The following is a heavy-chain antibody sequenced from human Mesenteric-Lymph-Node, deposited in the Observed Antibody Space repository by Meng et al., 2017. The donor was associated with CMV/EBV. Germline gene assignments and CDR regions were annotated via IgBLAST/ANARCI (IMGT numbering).Heavy chain of an antibody. J-gene: IGHJ6*02. V-gene: IGHV3-21*01. Sequence: LTGAASGFTFSSYSMNWVRQAPGKGLEWVSSISSSSSYIYYADSVKGRFTISRDNAKNSLYLQMNSLRAEDTAVYYCARDGAYYDFWSGYQYYYYGMDVWGQGTTVTVSS. CDR3: ARDGAYYDFWSGYQYYYYGMDV. CDR2: ISSSSSYI. CDR1: GFTFSSYS. D-gene: IGHD3-3*01.